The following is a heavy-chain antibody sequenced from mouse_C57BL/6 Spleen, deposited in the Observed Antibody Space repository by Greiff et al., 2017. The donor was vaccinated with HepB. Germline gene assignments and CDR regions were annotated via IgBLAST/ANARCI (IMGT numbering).Heavy chain of an antibody. D-gene: IGHD1-1*01. CDR3: ARSELRSCAY. Sequence: QVQLQQSGAELVKPGASVKLSCKASGYTFTSYWMHWVKQRPGQGLEWIGMIHPNSGSTNYNEKFKSKATLTVDKSSSTAYMQLSSLTSEDSAVYYCARSELRSCAYWGQGTLVTVSA. CDR2: IHPNSGST. J-gene: IGHJ3*01. CDR1: GYTFTSYW. V-gene: IGHV1-64*01.